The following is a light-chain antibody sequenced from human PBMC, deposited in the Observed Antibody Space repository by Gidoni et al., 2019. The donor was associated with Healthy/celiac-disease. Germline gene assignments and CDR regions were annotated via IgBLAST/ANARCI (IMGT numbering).Light chain of an antibody. CDR2: DAS. CDR3: QQYDNLPIT. V-gene: IGKV1-33*01. CDR1: QDISNY. J-gene: IGKJ5*01. Sequence: DIQMTQSPSSLSASVGDRVTITCQASQDISNYLNWYQQKPGKAPKLLIYDASKLETGVPSRFSGSGSGTDFTFTISSLQPEYIATYYCQQYDNLPITFGQGTRLEIK.